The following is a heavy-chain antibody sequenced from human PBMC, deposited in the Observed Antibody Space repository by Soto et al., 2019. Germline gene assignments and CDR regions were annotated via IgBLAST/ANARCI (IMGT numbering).Heavy chain of an antibody. CDR3: AIDLLQWLGGSGPFDY. J-gene: IGHJ4*02. D-gene: IGHD6-19*01. V-gene: IGHV3-23*01. CDR2: ISPTGGST. Sequence: EVQLLESGGGLVHPGGSLRLSCATSGFSFSSYAMTWLRQAPGKGLECVSTISPTGGSTYYADSVTGRFTISRDDSKNALYLHMNSLRAEDSATYFCAIDLLQWLGGSGPFDYWGQGTLVTVSS. CDR1: GFSFSSYA.